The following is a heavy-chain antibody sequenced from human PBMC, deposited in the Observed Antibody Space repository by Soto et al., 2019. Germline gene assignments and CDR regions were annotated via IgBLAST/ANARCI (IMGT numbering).Heavy chain of an antibody. CDR3: VRGEGGWETY. D-gene: IGHD6-19*01. CDR1: GFSVSDNY. J-gene: IGHJ4*02. V-gene: IGHV3-74*01. CDR2: INSDGSST. Sequence: GGSLRLSCAVFGFSVSDNYLSWVRQAPGKGLVWVSRINSDGSSTTYADSVKGRFTISRDNAKNTLYLQMNSLRAEDTAVYYCVRGEGGWETYWGQGTLVTVSS.